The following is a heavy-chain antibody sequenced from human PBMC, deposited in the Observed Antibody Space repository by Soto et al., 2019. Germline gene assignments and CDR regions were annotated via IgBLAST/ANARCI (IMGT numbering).Heavy chain of an antibody. CDR1: GFTFSSYS. J-gene: IGHJ6*03. CDR3: ARTIGLDCSGGSCYSRNYYYYMDV. CDR2: ISSSSTTI. Sequence: GGSLRLSCAASGFTFSSYSMNWVRQAPGKGLEWVSYISSSSTTIYYADSVKGRFTISRDNAKNSLYLQMNSLRAEDTAVYYCARTIGLDCSGGSCYSRNYYYYMDVWGKGTTVTVSS. V-gene: IGHV3-48*01. D-gene: IGHD2-15*01.